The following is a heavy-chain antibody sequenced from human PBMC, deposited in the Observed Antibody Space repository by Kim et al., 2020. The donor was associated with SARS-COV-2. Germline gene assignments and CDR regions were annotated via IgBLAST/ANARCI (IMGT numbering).Heavy chain of an antibody. J-gene: IGHJ4*02. CDR1: GFTFSSYA. Sequence: GGSLRLSCAASGFTFSSYAMSWVRQAPGKGLEWVSAISGSGGSTYYADSVKGRFTISRDNSKNTLYLQMNSLRAEDTAVYYCASNNSSGWFYFDYWGQGTLVTVSS. V-gene: IGHV3-23*01. D-gene: IGHD6-19*01. CDR3: ASNNSSGWFYFDY. CDR2: ISGSGGST.